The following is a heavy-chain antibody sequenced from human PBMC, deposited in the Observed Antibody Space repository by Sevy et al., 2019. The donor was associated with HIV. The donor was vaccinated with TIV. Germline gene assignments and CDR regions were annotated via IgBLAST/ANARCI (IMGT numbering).Heavy chain of an antibody. CDR1: GFTFSSYA. V-gene: IGHV3-30-3*01. D-gene: IGHD3-10*01. Sequence: GGSLRLSCAASGFTFSSYAMHWVRQAPGKGLEWVAVISYDGSNKYYADSVKGRFTISRDNSKNTLYLQMNSLRAEDTAVYYCARGPDYYGSGSYYQEGLGGFDYWGQGTLVPVSS. CDR3: ARGPDYYGSGSYYQEGLGGFDY. J-gene: IGHJ4*02. CDR2: ISYDGSNK.